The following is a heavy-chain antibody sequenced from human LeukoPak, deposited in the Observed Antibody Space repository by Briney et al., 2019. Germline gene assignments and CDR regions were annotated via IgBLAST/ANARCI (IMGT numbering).Heavy chain of an antibody. CDR3: ARGPRTYYYDSSAPGTDY. Sequence: SETLSLTRAVYGGSFSGYYWSWIRQPPGKGLEWIGEINHSGSTNYNPSLKSRVTISVDTSKNQFSLKLSSVTAADTAVYYCARGPRTYYYDSSAPGTDYWGQGTLVTVSS. D-gene: IGHD3-22*01. CDR2: INHSGST. CDR1: GGSFSGYY. J-gene: IGHJ4*02. V-gene: IGHV4-34*01.